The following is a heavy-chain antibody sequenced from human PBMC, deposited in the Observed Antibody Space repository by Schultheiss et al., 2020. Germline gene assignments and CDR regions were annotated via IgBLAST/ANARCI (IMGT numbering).Heavy chain of an antibody. V-gene: IGHV3-74*01. D-gene: IGHD3-10*01. CDR2: INSDGSST. CDR1: GFTFSSYW. Sequence: GGSLRLSCAASGFTFSSYWMHWVRQAPGKGLVWVSRINSDGSSTSYADSVKGRFTISRDNAKNTLYLQMNSLRAEDTAVYYCARRRVVHRGEPYAMDVWGQGTTVTVSS. J-gene: IGHJ6*02. CDR3: ARRRVVHRGEPYAMDV.